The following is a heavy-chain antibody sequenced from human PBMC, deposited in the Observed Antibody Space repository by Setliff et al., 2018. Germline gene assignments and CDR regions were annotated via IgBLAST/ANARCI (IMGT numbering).Heavy chain of an antibody. D-gene: IGHD3-10*01. CDR2: IYHSGST. V-gene: IGHV4-30-4*01. Sequence: SETLSLTCTVSSGPINSGDYYWSWIRQPPGKGLEWIGYIYHSGSTYYNPSLKSRVTISVDTSKNQFSLKLSSVTAADTAVYYCATYSLLWFGELSRWGQGTLVTVSS. J-gene: IGHJ4*02. CDR3: ATYSLLWFGELSR. CDR1: SGPINSGDYY.